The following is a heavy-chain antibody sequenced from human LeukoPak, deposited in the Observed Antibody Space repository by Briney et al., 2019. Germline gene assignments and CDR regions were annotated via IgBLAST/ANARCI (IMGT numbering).Heavy chain of an antibody. Sequence: SETLSLTCTVSGGSISSYYWSWIRQPPGKGLEWIGEINHSGSTNYNPSLKSRVTISVDTSKNQFSLKLSSVTAADTAVYYCARLGSSSWYYYWGQGTLVTVSS. CDR3: ARLGSSSWYYY. CDR2: INHSGST. D-gene: IGHD6-13*01. J-gene: IGHJ4*02. V-gene: IGHV4-34*01. CDR1: GGSISSYY.